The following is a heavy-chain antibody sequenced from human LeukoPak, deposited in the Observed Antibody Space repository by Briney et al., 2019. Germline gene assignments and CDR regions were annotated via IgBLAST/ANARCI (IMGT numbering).Heavy chain of an antibody. CDR1: GFTFSSYA. V-gene: IGHV1-69*01. D-gene: IGHD3-22*01. CDR2: IIPIFGTA. J-gene: IGHJ4*02. Sequence: GGSLRLSCAASGFTFSSYAISWVRQAPGQGLEWMGGIIPIFGTANYAQKFQGRVTITADESTSTAYMELSSLRSEDTAVYYCATPRGPTYYYDSSGPFDYWGQGTLVTVSS. CDR3: ATPRGPTYYYDSSGPFDY.